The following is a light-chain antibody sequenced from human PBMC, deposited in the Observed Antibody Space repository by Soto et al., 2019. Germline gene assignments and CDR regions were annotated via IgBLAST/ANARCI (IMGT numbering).Light chain of an antibody. CDR1: STDVGSCDC. J-gene: IGLJ3*02. V-gene: IGLV2-23*02. CDR2: EVN. Sequence: QSALTQPASVSGYPGQSITISCTGTSTDVGSCDCVSWYQQHPGKAPTLMIYEVNKRPSGVSNRFSGSKSGNTASLTISGLQAEDEADYYCCSSVGSPNWVFGGGTKLTVL. CDR3: CSSVGSPNWV.